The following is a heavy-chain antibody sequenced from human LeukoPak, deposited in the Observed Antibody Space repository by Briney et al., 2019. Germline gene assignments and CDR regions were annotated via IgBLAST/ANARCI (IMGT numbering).Heavy chain of an antibody. CDR2: IKQDGSEK. D-gene: IGHD6-13*01. CDR1: GFTFSSYW. J-gene: IGHJ4*02. Sequence: PGGSLRLSCAASGFTFSSYWMSWVRQAPGKGLEWVANIKQDGSEKYYVDSVKGRFTISRDNAKNSLYLQMNSLRAEDTALYYCAKERIEGIDSSSCLDYWGQGTLVTVSS. V-gene: IGHV3-7*03. CDR3: AKERIEGIDSSSCLDY.